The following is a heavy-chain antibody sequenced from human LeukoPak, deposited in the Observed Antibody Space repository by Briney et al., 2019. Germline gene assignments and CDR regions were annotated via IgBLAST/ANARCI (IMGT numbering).Heavy chain of an antibody. V-gene: IGHV3-74*01. J-gene: IGHJ4*02. D-gene: IGHD5-18*01. CDR2: INIDVTHT. Sequence: SCINIDVTHTIYADSVHRRFTISRDHAKRTLYLQMNSLRADDTAVYYCARGYSYGYRIHYWGQGTLVTVSS. CDR3: ARGYSYGYRIHY.